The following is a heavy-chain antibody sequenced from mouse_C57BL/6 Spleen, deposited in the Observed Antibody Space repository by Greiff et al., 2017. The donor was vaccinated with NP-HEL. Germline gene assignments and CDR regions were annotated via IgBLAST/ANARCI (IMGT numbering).Heavy chain of an antibody. D-gene: IGHD1-1*01. CDR1: GFTFSSYA. CDR2: ISDGGSYT. CDR3: ARATYYGSSYGFAY. J-gene: IGHJ3*01. Sequence: EVQLVESGGGLVKPGGSLKLSCAASGFTFSSYAMSWVRQTPEKRLEWVATISDGGSYTYYPDNVKGRFTISRDNAKNNLYLQMSHLKSEDTAMYYCARATYYGSSYGFAYWGQGTLVTVSA. V-gene: IGHV5-4*01.